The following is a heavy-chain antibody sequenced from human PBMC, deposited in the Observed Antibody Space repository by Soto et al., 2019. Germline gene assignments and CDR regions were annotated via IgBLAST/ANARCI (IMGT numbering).Heavy chain of an antibody. CDR1: GFSLTDTRMG. J-gene: IGHJ4*02. CDR2: IISNDDK. Sequence: SGPTLVNPTETLTLTCSVSGFSLTDTRMGVSWIRQAPGRALEWLAHIISNDDKSYSTPLKSRLTISKDTSKSQVVLRMTDMDPVDTGRYYCARALFYSDSDGYYFEFDYWGPGTLVTVSS. D-gene: IGHD3-22*01. V-gene: IGHV2-26*01. CDR3: ARALFYSDSDGYYFEFDY.